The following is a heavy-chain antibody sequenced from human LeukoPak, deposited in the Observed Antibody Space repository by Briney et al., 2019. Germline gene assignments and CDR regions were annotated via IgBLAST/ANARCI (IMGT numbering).Heavy chain of an antibody. CDR1: GFTFSSYG. Sequence: PGGSLRLSCAASGFTFSSYGMTWVRQAPGKGLEWVSTIRDSGSTTYYADSVKGRFTISRDNSKNTLYLQMNSLRAEDTAVYYCAKNSHYDSSGYSDYWGQGTLVTVSS. D-gene: IGHD3-22*01. V-gene: IGHV3-23*01. J-gene: IGHJ4*02. CDR3: AKNSHYDSSGYSDY. CDR2: IRDSGSTT.